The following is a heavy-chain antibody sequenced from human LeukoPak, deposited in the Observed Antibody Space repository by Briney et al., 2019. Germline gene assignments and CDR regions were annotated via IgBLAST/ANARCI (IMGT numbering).Heavy chain of an antibody. CDR1: GFTFSSYW. CDR2: IKQDGSEK. CDR3: ARAKQWLVPRYFDY. J-gene: IGHJ4*02. Sequence: PGGSLRLSCAASGFTFSSYWMSWVRQAPGKGLEWVANIKQDGSEKYYVDSVKGRFTISRDNAKNSLYLQMNSLRAEDTAVYYCARAKQWLVPRYFDYWGQGTLVTVSS. V-gene: IGHV3-7*01. D-gene: IGHD6-19*01.